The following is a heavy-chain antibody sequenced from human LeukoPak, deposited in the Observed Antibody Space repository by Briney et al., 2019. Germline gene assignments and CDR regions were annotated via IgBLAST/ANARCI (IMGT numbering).Heavy chain of an antibody. CDR1: GGSISDYR. D-gene: IGHD2-2*01. Sequence: SETLSLTCTVSGGSISDYRWSWIRQLAGKGLEWIGRIHTSGSTNCNPSLQSRVTMSVDTSKNQFSLNLNSVTAADTAVYYCARGVRYCSSTGCQSWFDPWGQGALVTVSS. V-gene: IGHV4-4*07. J-gene: IGHJ5*02. CDR3: ARGVRYCSSTGCQSWFDP. CDR2: IHTSGST.